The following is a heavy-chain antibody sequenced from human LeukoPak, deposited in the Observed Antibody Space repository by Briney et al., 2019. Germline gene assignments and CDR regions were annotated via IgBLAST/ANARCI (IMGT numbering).Heavy chain of an antibody. Sequence: ASVKVSCKASGYTFTSYCINWVRQAPGQGLEWMGWINTNNVNRKYAQKLQGRVTMTTDTSTNTAYMELMSLTSDDTAVYYCARAGQLDYWGQGTLVTVSS. CDR3: ARAGQLDY. CDR2: INTNNVNR. J-gene: IGHJ4*02. D-gene: IGHD1-1*01. V-gene: IGHV1-18*01. CDR1: GYTFTSYC.